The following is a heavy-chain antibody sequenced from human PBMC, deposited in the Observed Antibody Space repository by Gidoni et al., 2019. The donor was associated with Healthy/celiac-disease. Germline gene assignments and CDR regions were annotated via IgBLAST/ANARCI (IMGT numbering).Heavy chain of an antibody. D-gene: IGHD6-19*01. Sequence: DVQLVESGAVFVQPGGSPRPSCAASGFTFSNAWMNWVRQAPGKGLEWLGGIKSKTDCGTTDYAAPVKGRCTISRDDSKNTLYLQMNSLKTEDTAVYYCTTIHHSSGWSWGFDYWGQGTLVTVSS. J-gene: IGHJ4*02. V-gene: IGHV3-15*07. CDR2: IKSKTDCGTT. CDR1: GFTFSNAW. CDR3: TTIHHSSGWSWGFDY.